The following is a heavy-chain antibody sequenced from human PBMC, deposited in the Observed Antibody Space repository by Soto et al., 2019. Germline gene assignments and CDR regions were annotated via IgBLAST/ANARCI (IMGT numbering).Heavy chain of an antibody. D-gene: IGHD6-13*01. CDR3: AHSRQQQLVGWFDP. CDR2: IYWDDDK. CDR1: GFSLSTSGVG. J-gene: IGHJ5*02. Sequence: QITLKESGPPLVKPTQTLTLTCTFSGFSLSTSGVGVGXIXXXXXXXXEXLALIYWDDDKRYSPSLKSRLTITKDTSKNQVVLTMTNMDPVDTATYYCAHSRQQQLVGWFDPWGQGTLVTVSS. V-gene: IGHV2-5*02.